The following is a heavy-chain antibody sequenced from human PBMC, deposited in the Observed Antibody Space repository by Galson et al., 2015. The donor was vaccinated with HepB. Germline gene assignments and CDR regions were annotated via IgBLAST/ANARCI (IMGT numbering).Heavy chain of an antibody. V-gene: IGHV3-30*04. CDR3: ARELAVAGSVCDY. Sequence: SLRLSCAASGFSFNSYPMHWVRQAPGKGLEWVAVIAYDGNNRYYADSVKGRFTISRDNSKNTLHLQMNSLRAEDTAVYYCARELAVAGSVCDYWGQGTLVTVSS. CDR2: IAYDGNNR. D-gene: IGHD6-19*01. CDR1: GFSFNSYP. J-gene: IGHJ4*02.